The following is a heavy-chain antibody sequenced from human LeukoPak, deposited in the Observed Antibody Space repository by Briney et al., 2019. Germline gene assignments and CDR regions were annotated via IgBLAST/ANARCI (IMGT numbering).Heavy chain of an antibody. J-gene: IGHJ4*02. CDR3: ARETDSSGYYVDY. V-gene: IGHV3-74*01. CDR1: RFTFSRYW. Sequence: GGSLRLSCAASRFTFSRYWMHWVRQPPGKGLVWVSRINSDGSSTSYADSVKGRFTISRDNAKNTLYLQMNSLRAEDTAVYYCARETDSSGYYVDYWGQGTLVTVSS. CDR2: INSDGSST. D-gene: IGHD3-22*01.